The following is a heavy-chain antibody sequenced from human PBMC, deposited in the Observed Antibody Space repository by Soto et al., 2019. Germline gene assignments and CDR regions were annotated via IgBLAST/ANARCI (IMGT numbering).Heavy chain of an antibody. V-gene: IGHV5-51*01. CDR1: GYSFTSYW. CDR2: IYPGDSDT. Sequence: GESLKISCKGSGYSFTSYWIGWVRQMPGKGLEWMGIIYPGDSDTRYSPSFQGQVTISADKSISTAYLQWSSLKASDTAMYYCARHLKTYYYDSSGYYYPDYWGQGTLVTVSS. CDR3: ARHLKTYYYDSSGYYYPDY. D-gene: IGHD3-22*01. J-gene: IGHJ4*02.